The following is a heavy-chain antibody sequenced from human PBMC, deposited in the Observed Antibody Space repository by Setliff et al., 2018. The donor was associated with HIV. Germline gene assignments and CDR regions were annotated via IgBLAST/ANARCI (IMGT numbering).Heavy chain of an antibody. CDR3: ARAHDNHDSSGYSHDS. Sequence: PGGSLRLSCAASGFNFRSYGMTWVRQAPGKGLDWVAHIGSSNHGIHYTASVQGRFTVSRDNANNLLFLQMNNLRVEDTAVYYCARAHDNHDSSGYSHDSWGQGSLVTVSS. CDR1: GFNFRSYG. V-gene: IGHV3-48*04. CDR2: IGSSNHGI. J-gene: IGHJ4*02. D-gene: IGHD3-22*01.